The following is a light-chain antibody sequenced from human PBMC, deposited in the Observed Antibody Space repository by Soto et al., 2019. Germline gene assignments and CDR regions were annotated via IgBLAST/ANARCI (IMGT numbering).Light chain of an antibody. CDR1: QSVSSN. Sequence: EIVMTQSAATVSVSAGERATLSVTASQSVSSNLAWYQQKPGQAPSLLIYGASARATGIPARFSGSGSGTDFTLTISSLEPEDFAVYYCQQRGDWPPITFGQGTRLEIK. J-gene: IGKJ5*01. V-gene: IGKV3-11*01. CDR3: QQRGDWPPIT. CDR2: GAS.